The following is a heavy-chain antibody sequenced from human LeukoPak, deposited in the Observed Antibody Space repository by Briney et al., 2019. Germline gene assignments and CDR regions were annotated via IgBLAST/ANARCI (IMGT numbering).Heavy chain of an antibody. CDR2: INSDGSST. Sequence: QTGGSLRLSCAASGFTFSSYWMHWVRQAPGKGLVWVSRINSDGSSTSYADSVKGRFTISRDNAKNTLYLQMNSLRAEDTAVYYCAASGGSGDYYYYMDVWGKGTTVTISS. V-gene: IGHV3-74*01. J-gene: IGHJ6*03. CDR3: AASGGSGDYYYYMDV. D-gene: IGHD3-10*01. CDR1: GFTFSSYW.